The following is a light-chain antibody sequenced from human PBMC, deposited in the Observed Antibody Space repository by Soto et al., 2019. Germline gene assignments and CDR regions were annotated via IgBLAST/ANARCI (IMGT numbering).Light chain of an antibody. CDR1: QSVSSSY. CDR3: PQYGSSPPIT. V-gene: IGKV3-20*01. J-gene: IGKJ5*01. CDR2: GAS. Sequence: EIVLTQSPGTLSLSPGEIATLSCRASQSVSSSYLAWYQQKPGQAPRLLIYGASSRATGIPDRFSGSGSGTDFTLTISRLEPEDFAVYYCPQYGSSPPITFGQGTRLEIK.